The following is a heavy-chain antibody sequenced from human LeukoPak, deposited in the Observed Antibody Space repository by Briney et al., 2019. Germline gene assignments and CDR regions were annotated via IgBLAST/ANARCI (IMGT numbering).Heavy chain of an antibody. J-gene: IGHJ4*02. CDR3: ARGSVTTVTTGVDY. Sequence: PGGSLRLSCAASGFTFSSYSMNWVRQAPGKGLEWVSYISSSSSTIYYADSVKGRFTISRDNAKNSLYLQMNSLRAEDTAVYYCARGSVTTVTTGVDYWGQGTLVTVPS. V-gene: IGHV3-48*01. CDR1: GFTFSSYS. CDR2: ISSSSSTI. D-gene: IGHD4-17*01.